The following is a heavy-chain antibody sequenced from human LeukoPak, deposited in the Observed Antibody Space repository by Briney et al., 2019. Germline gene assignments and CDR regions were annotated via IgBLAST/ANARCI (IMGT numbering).Heavy chain of an antibody. V-gene: IGHV3-7*05. CDR1: GFIFSSYW. J-gene: IGHJ3*02. CDR3: ARGGGLDI. CDR2: IKQDGSEK. Sequence: GGSLRLSCAASGFIFSSYWMTWVRQAPGKGLEWVANIKQDGSEKYYVDSVKGRFTISRDNAKNSLYLQMNSLRAEDAAVYYCARGGGLDIWGQGTMVTVSS.